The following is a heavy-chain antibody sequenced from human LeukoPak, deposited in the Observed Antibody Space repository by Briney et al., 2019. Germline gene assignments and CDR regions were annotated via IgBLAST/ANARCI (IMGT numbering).Heavy chain of an antibody. D-gene: IGHD5-24*01. Sequence: GGSLRLSCAASGFTFSSYGMHWVRQAPGKGLEWVAVISYDGSNKYYADSVKGRFTISRDNSKNTLYLQMNSLRAEDTAVYYCAKNERSRDGYNHLDYWGQGTLVTVSS. CDR1: GFTFSSYG. CDR2: ISYDGSNK. V-gene: IGHV3-30*18. J-gene: IGHJ4*02. CDR3: AKNERSRDGYNHLDY.